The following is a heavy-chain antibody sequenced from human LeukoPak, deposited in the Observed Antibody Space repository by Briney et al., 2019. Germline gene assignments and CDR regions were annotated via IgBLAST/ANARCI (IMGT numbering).Heavy chain of an antibody. CDR1: GFTFSTYA. CDR3: AKGVLRSSPDH. V-gene: IGHV3-23*01. Sequence: PGGSLRLSCAASGFTFSTYAMSWVRPAPGEVLEWVSTIRGSGGSNTYYADSVQGRFTISRDNSKNTLYLQMNTLRAEDTAVYYCAKGVLRSSPDHWGQGTLVTVSS. D-gene: IGHD5-12*01. CDR2: IRGSGGSNT. J-gene: IGHJ4*02.